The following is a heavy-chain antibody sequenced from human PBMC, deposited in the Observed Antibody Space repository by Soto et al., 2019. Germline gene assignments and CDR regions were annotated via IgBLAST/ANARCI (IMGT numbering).Heavy chain of an antibody. D-gene: IGHD2-2*03. V-gene: IGHV1-3*01. CDR2: INAGHGNT. Sequence: QVQLVQSGAEVKKPGASVKVSCKASGYTFTSYAMHWVRQAPGQRREWMGWINAGHGNTKYSQKFQGRVTITRDTSASTAYMELNSMRSEDTAVYCCAGQGGYCSSTSCYPYWGQGTLVTVSS. CDR1: GYTFTSYA. J-gene: IGHJ4*02. CDR3: AGQGGYCSSTSCYPY.